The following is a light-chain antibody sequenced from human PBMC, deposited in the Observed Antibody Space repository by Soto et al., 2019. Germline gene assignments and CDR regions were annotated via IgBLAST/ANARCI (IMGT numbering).Light chain of an antibody. Sequence: DIQMTQSPSSLSASVGDRVTITCQASPDISNYLNWYQQKPGKAPKLLIYDASNLETGVPSRFSGSGSGTDFTFTISSLQPEDIATYYCQQYDNLPYSFGQGTKLVIK. CDR1: PDISNY. CDR3: QQYDNLPYS. J-gene: IGKJ2*01. V-gene: IGKV1-33*01. CDR2: DAS.